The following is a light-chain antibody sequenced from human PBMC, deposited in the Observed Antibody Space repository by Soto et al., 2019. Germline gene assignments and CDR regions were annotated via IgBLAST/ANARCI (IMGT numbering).Light chain of an antibody. CDR1: SSDVGGYNY. J-gene: IGLJ1*01. Sequence: QSALTQPRSVSGSPGQSVTISCTGTSSDVGGYNYVSWYQQHPGKAPKLMIYDVSKRPSGVPGRFSGSKSGNTASLTISGLQAEDEADYYCCSYAGSYTSLYVFGTGTKLTVL. V-gene: IGLV2-11*01. CDR3: CSYAGSYTSLYV. CDR2: DVS.